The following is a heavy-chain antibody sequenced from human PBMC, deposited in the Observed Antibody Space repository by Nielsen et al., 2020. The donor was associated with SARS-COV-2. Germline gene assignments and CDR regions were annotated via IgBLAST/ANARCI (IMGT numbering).Heavy chain of an antibody. J-gene: IGHJ6*02. V-gene: IGHV3-33*01. CDR1: GFTFSSYG. D-gene: IGHD3-10*01. Sequence: SLKISCAASGFTFSSYGMHWVRQAPGKGLEWVAVIWYDGSNKYYADSVKGRFIISRDNSKNTLYLQMNSLRAEDTAVYYCARGRVDYYGSGRSQKDGMDVWGQGTTVTVSS. CDR3: ARGRVDYYGSGRSQKDGMDV. CDR2: IWYDGSNK.